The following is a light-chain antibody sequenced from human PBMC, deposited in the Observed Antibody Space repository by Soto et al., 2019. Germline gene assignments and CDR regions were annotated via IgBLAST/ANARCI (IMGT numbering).Light chain of an antibody. Sequence: EIVLTQSPGTLSLSPGERATLSCRASQSVSSSYLAWYQQKSGQAPRLLIYGASNRATSIPDRFSGSGSGTDFTLTISRLEPEDFAVYYCQQYGRSSWTFGQGTKVEIK. CDR3: QQYGRSSWT. CDR1: QSVSSSY. CDR2: GAS. V-gene: IGKV3-20*01. J-gene: IGKJ1*01.